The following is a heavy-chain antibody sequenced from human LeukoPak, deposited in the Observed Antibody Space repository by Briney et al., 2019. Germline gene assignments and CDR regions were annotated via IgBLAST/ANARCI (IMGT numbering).Heavy chain of an antibody. D-gene: IGHD4-17*01. V-gene: IGHV4-59*01. CDR3: ARIYGDYGGSYYYYMDV. J-gene: IGHJ6*03. Sequence: SETLSLTCAVYGGSFSGYYWSWIRQPPGKGLEWIGYIYYSGSTNYNPSLKSRVTISVDTSKNQFSLKLSSVTAADTAVYYCARIYGDYGGSYYYYMDVWGKGTTVTISS. CDR1: GGSFSGYY. CDR2: IYYSGST.